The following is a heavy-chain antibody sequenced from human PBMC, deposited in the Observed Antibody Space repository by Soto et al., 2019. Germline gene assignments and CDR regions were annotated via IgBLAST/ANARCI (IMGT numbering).Heavy chain of an antibody. Sequence: ASVKVSCKASGYTFTGYYIHWVRQAPGQGLEWMGWINPKTGGTKYAPNFRRRVTFTSETSISTAYMELRSLRSDDTAVYYCATLKVYDSSGYYPLGFDYWGQGTLVTVSS. CDR3: ATLKVYDSSGYYPLGFDY. CDR2: INPKTGGT. D-gene: IGHD3-22*01. V-gene: IGHV1-2*02. J-gene: IGHJ4*02. CDR1: GYTFTGYY.